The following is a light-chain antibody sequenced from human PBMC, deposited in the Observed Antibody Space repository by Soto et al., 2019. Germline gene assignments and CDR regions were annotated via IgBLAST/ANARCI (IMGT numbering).Light chain of an antibody. CDR1: QSLLHINGYNY. V-gene: IGKV2-28*01. CDR2: LGS. J-gene: IGKJ1*01. CDR3: THAAQGRT. Sequence: DIVMTQSPLSMPVTPGEPASISCRSSQSLLHINGYNYFDWYLQKPGQSPQVLIYLGSKRAPCVPDSVSGSGSGTHFTLRISRVGAADVVGYYYTHAAQGRTFGQGTRVEIK.